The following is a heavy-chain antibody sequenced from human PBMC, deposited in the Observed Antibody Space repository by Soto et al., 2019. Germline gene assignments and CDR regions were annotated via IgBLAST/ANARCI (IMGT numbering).Heavy chain of an antibody. Sequence: GGSLRLSCAASGFTFSNYPMSWVRQAPGKGLEWVSAISGSGGSTYYADSVKGRFTISRDNSKNTLYLQMNSLRAEDTAVYYCASRGIVVVMAATWFDPWGQGTLVTVSS. V-gene: IGHV3-23*01. CDR1: GFTFSNYP. CDR2: ISGSGGST. J-gene: IGHJ5*02. CDR3: ASRGIVVVMAATWFDP. D-gene: IGHD2-21*01.